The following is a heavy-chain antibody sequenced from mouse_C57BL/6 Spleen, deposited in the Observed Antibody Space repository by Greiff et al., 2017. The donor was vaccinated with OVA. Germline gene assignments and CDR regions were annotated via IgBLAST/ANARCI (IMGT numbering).Heavy chain of an antibody. CDR1: GYAFSSSW. D-gene: IGHD2-3*01. CDR3: ARRRIYDGYQREEFIDY. J-gene: IGHJ2*01. Sequence: QVQLKQSGPELVKPGASVKISCKASGYAFSSSWMNWVKQRPGKGLEWIGRIYPGDGDTNYNGKFKGKATLTADKSSSTAYMQLSSLTSEDSAVYFCARRRIYDGYQREEFIDYWGQGTTLTVSS. CDR2: IYPGDGDT. V-gene: IGHV1-82*01.